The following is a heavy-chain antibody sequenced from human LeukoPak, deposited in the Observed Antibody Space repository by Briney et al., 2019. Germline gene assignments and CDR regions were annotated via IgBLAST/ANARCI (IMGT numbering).Heavy chain of an antibody. V-gene: IGHV3-15*01. CDR1: GFTFSKAW. CDR3: RGYYGSGTYYEMDY. Sequence: GGSLRLSCEASGFTFSKAWMSWVRQAPGKGLEWVGHIKRKTDGETTDYAAPAKGRFTISRDDSKNALYLQMNSLKAEDTAVYYCRGYYGSGTYYEMDYWGQGTLVTVSS. J-gene: IGHJ4*02. D-gene: IGHD3-10*01. CDR2: IKRKTDGETT.